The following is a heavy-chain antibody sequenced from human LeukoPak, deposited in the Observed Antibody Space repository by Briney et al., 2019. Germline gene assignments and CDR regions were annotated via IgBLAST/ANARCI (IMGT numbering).Heavy chain of an antibody. CDR1: GGSISSYY. V-gene: IGHV4-59*12. Sequence: SETLSLTCTVSGGSISSYYWSWIRQPPGKGLEWIGYIYYSGSTNYNPSLKSRVTISVDTSKNQFSLKLSSVTAADTAVYYCAREINAPRHLWGWYFDLWGRGTLVTVSS. J-gene: IGHJ2*01. CDR3: AREINAPRHLWGWYFDL. D-gene: IGHD7-27*01. CDR2: IYYSGST.